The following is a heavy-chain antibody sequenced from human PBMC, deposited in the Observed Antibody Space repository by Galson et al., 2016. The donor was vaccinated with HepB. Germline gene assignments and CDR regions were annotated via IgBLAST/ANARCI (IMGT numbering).Heavy chain of an antibody. D-gene: IGHD3-3*01. V-gene: IGHV3-11*01. CDR3: SRAKFRFSEWVLGQNNCMDG. CDR1: GFTISDYY. J-gene: IGHJ6*02. Sequence: SLRLSCAASGFTISDYYMSWIRQAPGKGLEWVSSISDSGNTMYYADSVHGRFTISSENAKNSLHLQMNSLSPEDTAVSDYSRAKFRFSEWVLGQNNCMDGWGQGTTVTVSS. CDR2: ISDSGNTM.